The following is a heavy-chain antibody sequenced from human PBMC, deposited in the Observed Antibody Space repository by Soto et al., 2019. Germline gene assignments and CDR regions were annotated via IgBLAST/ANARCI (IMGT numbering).Heavy chain of an antibody. CDR1: GGSFSGYD. J-gene: IGHJ3*02. CDR2: INHSGST. D-gene: IGHD3-3*01. V-gene: IGHV4-34*01. Sequence: SETLSLTCAVYGGSFSGYDWSWIRQPPGKGLEWIGEINHSGSTNYNPSLKSRVTISVDTSKNQLSLKLSSVTAADTAVYYCARGRGEYYDFWSGYYGGAFYIWGQGTMVTVSS. CDR3: ARGRGEYYDFWSGYYGGAFYI.